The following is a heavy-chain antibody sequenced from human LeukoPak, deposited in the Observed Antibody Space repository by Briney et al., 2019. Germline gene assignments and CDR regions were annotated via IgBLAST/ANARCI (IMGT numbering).Heavy chain of an antibody. Sequence: ASVKVSCKASGYTFTSYYMQWVRQAPGQGLEWMGIINPIGGSTTYTQKLQGRVTMTRDMSTSTVYMGLSSLKSEDTAVYYCARAYSSSTGFDYWGQGTLVTVSS. D-gene: IGHD6-13*01. J-gene: IGHJ4*02. V-gene: IGHV1-46*04. CDR2: INPIGGST. CDR3: ARAYSSSTGFDY. CDR1: GYTFTSYY.